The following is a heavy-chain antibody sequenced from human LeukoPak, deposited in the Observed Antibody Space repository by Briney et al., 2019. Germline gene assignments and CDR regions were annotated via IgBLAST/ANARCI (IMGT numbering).Heavy chain of an antibody. D-gene: IGHD6-19*01. J-gene: IGHJ4*02. CDR1: GFTLSSYA. CDR2: ISGSGGST. V-gene: IGHV3-23*01. Sequence: GGSLRLSCAASGFTLSSYAMSWVRQAPGKGLQWVSAISGSGGSTYYADSVKGRFTISRDNSKNTLYLQMNSLRAEDTAVYYCANPLSRSPIWYSSGWFDYWGQGTLVTASS. CDR3: ANPLSRSPIWYSSGWFDY.